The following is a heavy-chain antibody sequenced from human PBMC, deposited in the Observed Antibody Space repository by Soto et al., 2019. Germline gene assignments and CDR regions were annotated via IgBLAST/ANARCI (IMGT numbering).Heavy chain of an antibody. V-gene: IGHV4-31*03. Sequence: QVQLQESGPGLVKPSQTLSLTCTVSGGSISSGGYYWSWIRQHPGKGLEWIGYIYYSGSTYYNPSLKSRVTISVDTSKNQFSLKLSSVTAADTAEYYCAREVPYCTNGVCYVNWFDPWGQGTLVTVSS. D-gene: IGHD2-8*01. CDR1: GGSISSGGYY. CDR2: IYYSGST. CDR3: AREVPYCTNGVCYVNWFDP. J-gene: IGHJ5*02.